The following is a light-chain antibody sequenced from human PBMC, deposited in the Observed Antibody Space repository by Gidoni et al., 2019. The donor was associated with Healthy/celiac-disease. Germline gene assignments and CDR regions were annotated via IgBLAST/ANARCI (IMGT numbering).Light chain of an antibody. J-gene: IGKJ1*01. Sequence: DIQMSQSPSSLSASVGDRVTITCRASQSSSSYLNWYQQKPGKAPKLLIYAASSLQSGVPSRFSGSGSGTDFILTISSLQPEDFATYYCQQSYSTPPTFGQGTKVEIK. V-gene: IGKV1-39*01. CDR1: QSSSSY. CDR2: AAS. CDR3: QQSYSTPPT.